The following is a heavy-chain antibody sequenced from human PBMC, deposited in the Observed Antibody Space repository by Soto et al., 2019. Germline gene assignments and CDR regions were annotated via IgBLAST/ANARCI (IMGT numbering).Heavy chain of an antibody. V-gene: IGHV1-2*02. J-gene: IGHJ3*02. Sequence: VKVSCKASGYTFTGYYMHWVRQAPGQGLEWMGWINPNSGGTNYAQKFQGRVTMTRDTSISTAYMELSRLRSDDTAVYYCARGPRITMIVVVMNAFDIWGQGTMVTVSS. D-gene: IGHD3-22*01. CDR3: ARGPRITMIVVVMNAFDI. CDR1: GYTFTGYY. CDR2: INPNSGGT.